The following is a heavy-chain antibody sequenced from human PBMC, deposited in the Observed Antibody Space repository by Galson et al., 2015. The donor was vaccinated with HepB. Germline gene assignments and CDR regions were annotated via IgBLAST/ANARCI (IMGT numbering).Heavy chain of an antibody. CDR2: ISSSGSTI. CDR3: ARDHGRITIFGVVPYYGMDV. D-gene: IGHD3-3*01. Sequence: SLRLSCAASGFTFSDYYMSWIRQAPGKGLEWVSYISSSGSTIYYADSVKGRFTISRDNAKNSLYLQMNSLRAEDTAVYYCARDHGRITIFGVVPYYGMDVWGQGTTVTVSS. J-gene: IGHJ6*02. V-gene: IGHV3-11*01. CDR1: GFTFSDYY.